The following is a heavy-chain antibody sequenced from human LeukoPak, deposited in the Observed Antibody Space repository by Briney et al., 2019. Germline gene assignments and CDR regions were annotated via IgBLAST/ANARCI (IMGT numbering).Heavy chain of an antibody. CDR3: ARRDDYGYYVVY. CDR2: ISVSGAGT. D-gene: IGHD4-17*01. J-gene: IGHJ4*02. CDR1: GFTFSSYV. V-gene: IGHV3-23*01. Sequence: PGGSLRLSCAASGFTFSSYVMSWVRQAPGKGLEWVSSISVSGAGTYYADSVKVRFTISRDNSRNTLDLQMNSLRAEDTAVYYCARRDDYGYYVVYWGQGILVTVSS.